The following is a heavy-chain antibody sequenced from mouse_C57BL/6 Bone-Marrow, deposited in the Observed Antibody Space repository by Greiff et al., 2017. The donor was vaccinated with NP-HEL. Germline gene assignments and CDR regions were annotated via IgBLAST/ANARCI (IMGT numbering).Heavy chain of an antibody. V-gene: IGHV1-82*01. CDR2: IYPGGGDT. Sequence: QVQLQQSGPELVKPGASVKISCKASGYAFSSSWMNWVKQRPGKGLEWIGWIYPGGGDTNYNEKFKGKATLTTDKSSSTAYLQLSSLTSEDSAVYYCARSYYSNFAYGLDYWGQGTSVTVSS. D-gene: IGHD2-5*01. J-gene: IGHJ4*01. CDR1: GYAFSSSW. CDR3: ARSYYSNFAYGLDY.